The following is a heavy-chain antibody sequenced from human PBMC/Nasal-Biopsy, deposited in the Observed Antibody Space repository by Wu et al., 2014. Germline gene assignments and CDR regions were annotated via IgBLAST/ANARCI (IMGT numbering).Heavy chain of an antibody. CDR1: GGSFSGYY. D-gene: IGHD3-22*01. CDR3: ARGQPYYYDSSGYRQDFDY. CDR2: INHSGST. J-gene: IGHJ4*02. Sequence: TLSLTCAVYGGSFSGYYWSWIRQPPGKGLEWIGEINHSGSTNYNPSLKSRVTISVDTSKNQFSLKLSSVTAADTAVYYCARGQPYYYDSSGYRQDFDYWGQGTLVTVSS. V-gene: IGHV4-34*01.